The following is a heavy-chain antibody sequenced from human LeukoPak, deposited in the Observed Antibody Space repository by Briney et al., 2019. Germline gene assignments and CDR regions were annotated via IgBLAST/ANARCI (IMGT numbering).Heavy chain of an antibody. Sequence: PGGSLRLSCAASGFTFSSYAMSWVRQAPGKGLEWVANIKQDGSEKYYVDSVKGRFTISRDNAKNSLYLQMNSLRAEDTAIYYCARDSGYYGLFDYWGQGTLVTVSP. CDR1: GFTFSSYA. J-gene: IGHJ4*02. V-gene: IGHV3-7*01. CDR2: IKQDGSEK. D-gene: IGHD3-22*01. CDR3: ARDSGYYGLFDY.